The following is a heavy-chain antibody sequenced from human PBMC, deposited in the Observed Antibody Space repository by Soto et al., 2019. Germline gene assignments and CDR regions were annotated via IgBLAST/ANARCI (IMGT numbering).Heavy chain of an antibody. CDR3: ARATPYSNYALDFDY. Sequence: ASVKVSCKASGYTFTGYYMHWVRQAPGQGLEWMGWINPNSGGTNYAQKFQGWVTMTRDTSISTAYMELSRLRSDDTAVYYCARATPYSNYALDFDYWGQGTLVTVSS. V-gene: IGHV1-2*04. J-gene: IGHJ4*02. CDR2: INPNSGGT. D-gene: IGHD4-4*01. CDR1: GYTFTGYY.